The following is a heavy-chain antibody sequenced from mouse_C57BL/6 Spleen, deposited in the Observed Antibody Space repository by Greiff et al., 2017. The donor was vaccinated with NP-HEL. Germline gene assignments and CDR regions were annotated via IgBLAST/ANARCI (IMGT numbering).Heavy chain of an antibody. V-gene: IGHV1-61*01. CDR2: IYPSDSET. CDR3: ARGPYYYGSSYGYFDV. CDR1: GYTFTSYW. D-gene: IGHD1-1*01. Sequence: VQLQQPGAELVRPGSSVKLSCKASGYTFTSYWMDWVKQRPGQGLEWIGNIYPSDSETHYNQKFKDKATLTVDKSSSTAYMQLSSLTSEDSAVYYCARGPYYYGSSYGYFDVWGTVTTVTVSS. J-gene: IGHJ1*03.